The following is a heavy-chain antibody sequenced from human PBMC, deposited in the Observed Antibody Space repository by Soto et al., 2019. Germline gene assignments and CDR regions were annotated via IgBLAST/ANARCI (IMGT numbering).Heavy chain of an antibody. J-gene: IGHJ3*02. CDR3: ARENRDDAFDI. CDR2: IISSGSTI. CDR1: GFTFSTYE. Sequence: GGSLRLSCAASGFTFSTYEMNWVRQAPGKGLEWLSYIISSGSTIFYADSVKGRFTISRDNAKKSVYLQMNSLRAEDMAVYYCARENRDDAFDIWGQGTMVTVSS. V-gene: IGHV3-48*03.